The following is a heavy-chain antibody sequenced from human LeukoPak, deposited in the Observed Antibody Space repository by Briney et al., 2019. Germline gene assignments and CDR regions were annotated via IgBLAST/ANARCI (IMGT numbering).Heavy chain of an antibody. CDR3: ARDPGDYYGSGSSDVFDI. CDR1: GLTFSGSA. Sequence: PGGSLKLSCAASGLTFSGSAMHWVRQAPGKGLEWVAVIWYDGSNKYYADSVKGRFTISRDNSKNTLYLQMNSLRAEDTAVYYCARDPGDYYGSGSSDVFDIWGQGTMVTVSS. V-gene: IGHV3-33*08. D-gene: IGHD3-10*01. CDR2: IWYDGSNK. J-gene: IGHJ3*02.